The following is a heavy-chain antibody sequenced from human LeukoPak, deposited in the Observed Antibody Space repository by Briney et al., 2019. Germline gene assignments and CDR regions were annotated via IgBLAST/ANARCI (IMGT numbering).Heavy chain of an antibody. D-gene: IGHD4-17*01. J-gene: IGHJ6*02. CDR3: ARGYYGDYGGHYYYGMDV. Sequence: SETLSLTCTVSGGSISSGGYYWSWIRQPPGKGLEWIGYIFNSGSTYYNPSLKSRVTISVDRSKNQFSLKLSSVTAADTAVYYCARGYYGDYGGHYYYGMDVWGQGTTVTVSS. V-gene: IGHV4-30-2*01. CDR2: IFNSGST. CDR1: GGSISSGGYY.